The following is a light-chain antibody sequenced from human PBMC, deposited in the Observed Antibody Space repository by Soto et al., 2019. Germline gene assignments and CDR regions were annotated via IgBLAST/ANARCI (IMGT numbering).Light chain of an antibody. Sequence: EIVMTQSPATLSVSPGERATLSCRASQSVSSNLAWYQQKPGQAPRLLIYGASTRATGIPARFSGSGSETEFTLTISSLQSEDFAFYYYQQYNNWPVTFGQGTKVEIK. V-gene: IGKV3-15*01. J-gene: IGKJ1*01. CDR2: GAS. CDR3: QQYNNWPVT. CDR1: QSVSSN.